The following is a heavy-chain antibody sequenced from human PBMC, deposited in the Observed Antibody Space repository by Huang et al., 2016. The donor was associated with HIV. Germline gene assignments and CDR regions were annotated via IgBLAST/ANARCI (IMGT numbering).Heavy chain of an antibody. D-gene: IGHD2-8*01. Sequence: QAQLMQSGGEVKKTGASVRVCCKASGYLFTSYGICWVRQAHGQGLEWVGVTRADNRCTDYAQKCQRRVTLTVDSSTTTAYVELTGLTSDDTAVYYCTGDPWYAPAWKRNAASFIWGQGTMVTVSS. V-gene: IGHV1-18*01. J-gene: IGHJ3*02. CDR3: TGDPWYAPAWKRNAASFI. CDR1: GYLFTSYG. CDR2: TRADNRCT.